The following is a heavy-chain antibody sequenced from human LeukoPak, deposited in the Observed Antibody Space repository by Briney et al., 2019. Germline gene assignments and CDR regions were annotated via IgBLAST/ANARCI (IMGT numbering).Heavy chain of an antibody. CDR1: GFTFSRSW. V-gene: IGHV3-74*03. CDR2: INSDGTST. Sequence: GGSLRLSCAASGFTFSRSWMHWVRQGPGMGLVWVSRINSDGTSTTYADSVKGRFTVSRDNAKNTLYLEANSLRADDTAIYYCAREVSVSSYFDYWGQGALVTVSS. CDR3: AREVSVSSYFDY. D-gene: IGHD1-26*01. J-gene: IGHJ4*02.